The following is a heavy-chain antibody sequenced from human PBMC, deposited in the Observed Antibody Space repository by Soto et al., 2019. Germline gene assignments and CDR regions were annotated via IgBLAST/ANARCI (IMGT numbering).Heavy chain of an antibody. CDR2: IYHSGST. D-gene: IGHD6-13*01. J-gene: IGHJ5*02. CDR3: ARGSSWGRFDP. V-gene: IGHV4-4*02. CDR1: GGSISSSYW. Sequence: QVQLQESGPGLVKPSGTLSLTCAVSGGSISSSYWWSWVRQPPGKGLEWIGEIYHSGSTNYNPSLKDRVTTSVDKSKNQFSLKLSSVTAADTAVYYCARGSSWGRFDPWGQGTLVTVSS.